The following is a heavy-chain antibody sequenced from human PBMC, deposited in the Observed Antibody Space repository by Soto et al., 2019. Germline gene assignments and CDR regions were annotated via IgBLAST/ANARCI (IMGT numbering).Heavy chain of an antibody. CDR2: IYYSGST. D-gene: IGHD3-10*01. CDR3: ARGALLLWFGEPTYYFDY. Sequence: SETLSLTCTVPGGSISNYYWSWIRQPPGKGLEWIGYIYYSGSTNYNPSLKSRGTISVDTSKNQFSLKLSSVTAADTAVYYCARGALLLWFGEPTYYFDYWGQGTLVTVS. J-gene: IGHJ4*02. V-gene: IGHV4-59*08. CDR1: GGSISNYY.